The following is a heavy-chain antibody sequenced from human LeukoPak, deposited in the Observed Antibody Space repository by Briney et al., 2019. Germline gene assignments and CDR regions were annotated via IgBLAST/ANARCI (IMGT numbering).Heavy chain of an antibody. V-gene: IGHV1-69*04. J-gene: IGHJ4*02. D-gene: IGHD3-10*01. CDR1: GGTFSSYA. Sequence: SVKVSCKASGGTFSSYAISWVRQAPGQGLEWMGSIIPILGIANYAQKFQGRVTITADKSTSTAYMELSSLRSEDTAVYYCATYYYGSGSYSSGFDYWGQGTLVTVSS. CDR2: IIPILGIA. CDR3: ATYYYGSGSYSSGFDY.